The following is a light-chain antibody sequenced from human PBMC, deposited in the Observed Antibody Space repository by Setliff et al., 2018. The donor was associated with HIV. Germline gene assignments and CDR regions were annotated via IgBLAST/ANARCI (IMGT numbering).Light chain of an antibody. V-gene: IGLV7-46*01. CDR2: DTS. J-gene: IGLJ1*01. CDR3: FLSFSGAHFV. CDR1: TGAVTSGHY. Sequence: QAVVTQEPSLTVSPGGTVTLTCGSSTGAVTSGHYPSWLQQKPGQAPRTLIYDTSNKKSWTPARFSGSLLGGKAALTLSGAQPEDEADYYCFLSFSGAHFVFGTGTKVTVL.